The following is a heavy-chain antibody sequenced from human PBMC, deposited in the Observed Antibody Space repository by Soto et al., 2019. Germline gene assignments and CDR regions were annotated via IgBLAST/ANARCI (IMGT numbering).Heavy chain of an antibody. CDR3: ARVWGWYFDY. CDR1: GDSISRYY. Sequence: SETLSLTCTVSGDSISRYYWSWIRQPPGKGPEWIGYIYYSGSTNYNPSLKSRVTISVDTSKNQFSLKLSSVTAADTAVYYCARVWGWYFDYWGQGTLVT. CDR2: IYYSGST. D-gene: IGHD6-19*01. V-gene: IGHV4-59*01. J-gene: IGHJ4*02.